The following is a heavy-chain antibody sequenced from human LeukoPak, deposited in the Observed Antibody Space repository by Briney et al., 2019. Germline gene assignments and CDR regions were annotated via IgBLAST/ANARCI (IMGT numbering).Heavy chain of an antibody. D-gene: IGHD2-21*02. Sequence: SVKVSCKASGYTFTSYGISWVRQAPGQGLEWMGGIIPIFGTANYAQKFQGRVTITADESTSTAYMELSSLRSEDTAVYYCARGPAYCGGDCYSYFDYWGQGTLVTVSS. J-gene: IGHJ4*02. CDR1: GYTFTSYG. CDR3: ARGPAYCGGDCYSYFDY. V-gene: IGHV1-69*13. CDR2: IIPIFGTA.